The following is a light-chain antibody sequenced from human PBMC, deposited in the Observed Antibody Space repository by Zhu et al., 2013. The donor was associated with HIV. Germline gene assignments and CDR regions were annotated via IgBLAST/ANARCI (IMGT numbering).Light chain of an antibody. CDR3: QAWDINTMV. CDR2: EDN. Sequence: SYELTQPPSVSVAPGMTATITCGGDNIGTKRVHWYQQKPGQSPVLVIYEDNKRPSGIPERFSGSNSGNTATLTISETQPMDEADFYCQAWDINTMVFGGGTKLTVL. V-gene: IGLV3-21*01. CDR1: NIGTKR. J-gene: IGLJ2*01.